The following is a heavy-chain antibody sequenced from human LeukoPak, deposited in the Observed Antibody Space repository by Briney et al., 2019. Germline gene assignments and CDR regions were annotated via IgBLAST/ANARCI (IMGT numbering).Heavy chain of an antibody. Sequence: SETLSLTCAVYGGSFSGYYWSWIRQPPGKGLEWIGEINHSGSTNYNPSLKSRVTISVDTSKNQFSLKLSSVTAADTAVYYCARGFKRRGIAAAGSDYWGQGTLVTVSS. CDR3: ARGFKRRGIAAAGSDY. D-gene: IGHD6-13*01. V-gene: IGHV4-34*01. CDR2: INHSGST. J-gene: IGHJ4*02. CDR1: GGSFSGYY.